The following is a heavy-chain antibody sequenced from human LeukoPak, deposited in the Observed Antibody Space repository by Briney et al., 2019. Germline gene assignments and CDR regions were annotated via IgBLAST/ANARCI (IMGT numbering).Heavy chain of an antibody. CDR2: ISGSGGIT. V-gene: IGHV3-23*01. CDR1: GFTFSSYA. D-gene: IGHD3-10*01. CDR3: ARDRYGTGSYYPY. J-gene: IGHJ4*02. Sequence: GGSLRLSCAASGFTFSSYAMNWVRQAPGKGLEWVSGISGSGGITSYADSVKGRFTISRDNSKNTLYLQMNSLRAEDTAVYYCARDRYGTGSYYPYWGQGTLVTVSS.